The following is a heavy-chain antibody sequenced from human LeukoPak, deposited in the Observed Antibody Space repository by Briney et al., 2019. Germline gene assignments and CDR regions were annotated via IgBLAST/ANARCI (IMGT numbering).Heavy chain of an antibody. CDR3: ARDRVYYDILTGYYLRGAYLDY. CDR1: GYTFTSHA. CDR2: INAGNGNT. D-gene: IGHD3-9*01. V-gene: IGHV1-3*01. Sequence: ASVKVSCKASGYTFTSHAMHWVRQAPGQRLEWMGWINAGNGNTKYSQKFQGRVTITRDTSASTAYMELSSLRSEDTAVYYCARDRVYYDILTGYYLRGAYLDYWGQGTLVTVSS. J-gene: IGHJ4*02.